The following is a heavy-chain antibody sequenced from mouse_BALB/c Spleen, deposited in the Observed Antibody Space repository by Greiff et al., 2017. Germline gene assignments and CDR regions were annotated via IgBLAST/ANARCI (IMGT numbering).Heavy chain of an antibody. V-gene: IGHV5-17*02. Sequence: EVQRVESGGGLVQPGGSRKLSCAASGFTFSSFGMHWVRQAPEMGLEWVAYISSGSSTIYYADTVKGRFTISRDNPKNTLFLQMTSLRSEDTAMYYCARGYDVDYWGQGTTLTVSS. J-gene: IGHJ2*01. CDR1: GFTFSSFG. CDR2: ISSGSSTI. D-gene: IGHD2-2*01. CDR3: ARGYDVDY.